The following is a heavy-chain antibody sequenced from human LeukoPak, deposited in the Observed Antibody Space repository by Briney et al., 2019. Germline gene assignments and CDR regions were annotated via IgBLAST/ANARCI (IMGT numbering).Heavy chain of an antibody. CDR3: ARSARLMKGVVEVTALDD. Sequence: GGSLRLSCAASGFTFRSYEMNWVRQAPGKGLEWIAYLSSSGSAFSYADSVRGRFTIARDNAKNSVYLEMNSLRADDTAVYYCARSARLMKGVVEVTALDDWGQGTLVTVSS. CDR1: GFTFRSYE. J-gene: IGHJ4*02. V-gene: IGHV3-48*03. CDR2: LSSSGSAF. D-gene: IGHD3-3*01.